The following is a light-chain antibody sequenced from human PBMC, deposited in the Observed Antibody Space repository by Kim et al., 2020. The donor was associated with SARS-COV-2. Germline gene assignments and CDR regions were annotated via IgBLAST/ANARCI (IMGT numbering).Light chain of an antibody. CDR2: AAS. V-gene: IGKV1-39*01. Sequence: DIQMTQSPSTLSASVGDRVTITCRATQGISNDLDWYQQKPGRAPKLLISAASSLQSGVPSRFSGSGSVTDFTLTISSLQPEDFATYFCQQSNITPFTFGPGTKVDIK. CDR1: QGISND. J-gene: IGKJ3*01. CDR3: QQSNITPFT.